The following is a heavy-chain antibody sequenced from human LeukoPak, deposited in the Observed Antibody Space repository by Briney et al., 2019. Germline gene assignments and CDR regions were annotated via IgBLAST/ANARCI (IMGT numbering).Heavy chain of an antibody. J-gene: IGHJ4*02. Sequence: PGGSLRLSCAASGFTFSSYGMHWVRQAPGKGLEWVAVISYDGSNKYYADSVKGRFTISRDNSKNTLYLQMNSLRAEDTAVYYCAKMDKSPYLTRFGEEDWGQGTLVTVSS. CDR1: GFTFSSYG. D-gene: IGHD3-10*01. CDR3: AKMDKSPYLTRFGEED. V-gene: IGHV3-30*18. CDR2: ISYDGSNK.